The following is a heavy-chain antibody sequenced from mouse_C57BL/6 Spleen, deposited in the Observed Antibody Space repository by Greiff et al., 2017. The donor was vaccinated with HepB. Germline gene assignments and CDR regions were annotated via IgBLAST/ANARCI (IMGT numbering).Heavy chain of an antibody. D-gene: IGHD2-5*01. J-gene: IGHJ2*01. CDR2: ISYDGSN. CDR1: GYSITSGYY. V-gene: IGHV3-6*01. Sequence: EVKLQESGPGLVKPSQSLSLTCSVTGYSITSGYYWNWIRQFPGNKLEWMGYISYDGSNNYNPSLKKRISITRDTSKNQFFLKLNSVTTEDTATYYCARGYSNLWYFDYWGQGTTLTVSS. CDR3: ARGYSNLWYFDY.